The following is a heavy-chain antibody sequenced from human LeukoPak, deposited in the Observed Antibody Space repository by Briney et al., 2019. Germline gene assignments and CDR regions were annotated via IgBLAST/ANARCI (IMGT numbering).Heavy chain of an antibody. CDR1: GFTFSSYA. CDR3: AKDLVLDERYYYDSSGYYHFDY. Sequence: GGSLRLSCAASGFTFSSYAMSWVRQAPGKGLEWVSAISGSGGSTYYADSVKGRFTISRDNSKNTLYLQMNSLRAEDTAVYYCAKDLVLDERYYYDSSGYYHFDYWGQGTLVTVSS. J-gene: IGHJ4*02. D-gene: IGHD3-22*01. CDR2: ISGSGGST. V-gene: IGHV3-23*01.